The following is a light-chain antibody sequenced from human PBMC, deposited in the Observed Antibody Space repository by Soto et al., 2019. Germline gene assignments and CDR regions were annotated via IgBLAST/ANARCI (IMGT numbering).Light chain of an antibody. Sequence: DIVMSQSPDSLPVSLGERATINCKSSQSILSSRDYKNYFAWYQEKPGQPPKLLISWASTRESGLPDRSSGSWSGTYFTLTIRSQQAEDVADYYWHQYADPPLTFSGGTKVELK. CDR1: QSILSSRDYKNY. CDR2: WAS. J-gene: IGKJ4*01. V-gene: IGKV4-1*01. CDR3: HQYADPPLT.